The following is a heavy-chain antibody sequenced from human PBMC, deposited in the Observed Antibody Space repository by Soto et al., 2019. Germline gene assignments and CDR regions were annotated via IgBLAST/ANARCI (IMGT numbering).Heavy chain of an antibody. CDR1: GGTFSSYA. CDR2: IIPIFGTA. D-gene: IGHD3-16*01. V-gene: IGHV1-69*13. CDR3: AISQDRGGRTTFIY. Sequence: SVKVSCKASGGTFSSYAISWVRQAPGQGLEWMGGIIPIFGTANYAQKFQGRVTITADESTSTAYMELNSLRAEDTALYYCAISQDRGGRTTFIYWGQGTQVTVSS. J-gene: IGHJ4*02.